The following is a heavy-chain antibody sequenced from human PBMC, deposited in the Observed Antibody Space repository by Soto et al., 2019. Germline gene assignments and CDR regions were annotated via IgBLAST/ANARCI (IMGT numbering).Heavy chain of an antibody. Sequence: PSETLSLTCTFSGCSISSGGYYWTWIRQHPGKGLEWIGYNYYSGITYYNPSLKSRVTISLDTPKNQFSLKLSSVTAADTAVYYCARGSSIAGLYYGMDVWGQGTTVTVSS. D-gene: IGHD6-6*01. CDR2: NYYSGIT. CDR1: GCSISSGGYY. V-gene: IGHV4-31*03. J-gene: IGHJ6*02. CDR3: ARGSSIAGLYYGMDV.